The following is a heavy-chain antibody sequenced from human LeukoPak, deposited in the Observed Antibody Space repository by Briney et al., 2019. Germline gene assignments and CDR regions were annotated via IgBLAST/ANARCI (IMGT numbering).Heavy chain of an antibody. CDR3: ASDRYSSGWSGAEYFQH. Sequence: SVTVSCKASGYTFTGYYMHWVRQAPGQGLEWMGGIIPIFGTANYAQKFQGRVTITADKSTSTAYMELSSLRSEDTAVYYCASDRYSSGWSGAEYFQHWGQGTLVTVSS. CDR1: GYTFTGYY. J-gene: IGHJ1*01. V-gene: IGHV1-69*06. CDR2: IIPIFGTA. D-gene: IGHD6-19*01.